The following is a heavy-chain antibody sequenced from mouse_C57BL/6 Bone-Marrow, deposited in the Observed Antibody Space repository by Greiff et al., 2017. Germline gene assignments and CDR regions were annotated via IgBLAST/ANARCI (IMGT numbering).Heavy chain of an antibody. CDR2: FHPYNDDT. V-gene: IGHV1-47*01. Sequence: QVHVKQSGAELVKPGASVKMSCKASGYTFTTYPIEWMKQNHGKSLEWIGNFHPYNDDTKYNEKFKGKATLTVEKSSSTVYLELSRLTSDDSAVYYCARRYYYGSSYVWFAYWGQGTLVTVSA. D-gene: IGHD1-1*01. CDR3: ARRYYYGSSYVWFAY. CDR1: GYTFTTYP. J-gene: IGHJ3*01.